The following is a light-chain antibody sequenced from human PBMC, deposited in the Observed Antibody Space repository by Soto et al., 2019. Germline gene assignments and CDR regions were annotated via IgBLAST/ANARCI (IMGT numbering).Light chain of an antibody. CDR3: QQRSNWPFSWT. CDR1: QSVSSY. J-gene: IGKJ1*01. CDR2: DAS. V-gene: IGKV3-11*01. Sequence: EIVLTQSPATLSLSPGERATLSCRASQSVSSYLAWYQQKPGQAPRLLIYDASNRATGIPARFSGSGSGTDFTLTISSLEPEDFAVYYCQQRSNWPFSWTFGQGTNVEIK.